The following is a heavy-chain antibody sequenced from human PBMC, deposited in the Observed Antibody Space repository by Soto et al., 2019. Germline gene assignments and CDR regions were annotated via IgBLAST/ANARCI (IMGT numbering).Heavy chain of an antibody. CDR1: GGSFSGYY. D-gene: IGHD3-22*01. CDR3: ARVPSAPPKYYYDSSGYYPEGYFDY. J-gene: IGHJ4*02. CDR2: INHSGST. V-gene: IGHV4-34*01. Sequence: SETLSLTCAVYGGSFSGYYWSWIRQPPGKGLEWIGEINHSGSTNYNPSLKSRVTISVDTSKNQFSLKLSSVTAADTAVYYCARVPSAPPKYYYDSSGYYPEGYFDYWGQGTLVTVSS.